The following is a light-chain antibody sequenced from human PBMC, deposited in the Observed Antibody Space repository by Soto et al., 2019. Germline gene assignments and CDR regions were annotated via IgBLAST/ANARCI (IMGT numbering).Light chain of an antibody. Sequence: QSVLTQPASVSGAPGQSIAISCTGTRSDVGAYNDVSCYQQQAGKAHKLMFSEVTYWPSVVADRFSGSNSGNTSSLTISGLHAEDEADYYCSSFTSRFTFVFGSGTKLTVL. CDR2: EVT. CDR1: RSDVGAYND. CDR3: SSFTSRFTFV. J-gene: IGLJ1*01. V-gene: IGLV2-14*01.